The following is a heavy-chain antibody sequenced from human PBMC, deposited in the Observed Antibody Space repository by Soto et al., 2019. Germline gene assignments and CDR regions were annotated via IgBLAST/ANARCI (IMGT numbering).Heavy chain of an antibody. CDR1: GGTFSGYA. Sequence: ASVKVSCKASGGTFSGYAISWLRQAPGQGLEWMGGIIPIFGTANYAQKFQGRVTITADESTSTAYMELSSLRSEDTAVYYCAREDIVVVVASPYYYGMDVWGQGTTVTVS. CDR3: AREDIVVVVASPYYYGMDV. V-gene: IGHV1-69*13. CDR2: IIPIFGTA. D-gene: IGHD2-15*01. J-gene: IGHJ6*02.